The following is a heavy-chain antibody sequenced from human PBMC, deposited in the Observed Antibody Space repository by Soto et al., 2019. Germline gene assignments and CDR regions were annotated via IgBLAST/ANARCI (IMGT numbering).Heavy chain of an antibody. CDR2: INSDGSST. V-gene: IGHV3-74*01. Sequence: GGSLRLSCAASGFTFSSYWMHWVRQAPGKGLVWVSRINSDGSSTSYADSVKGRFTISRDNAKNTLYLQMNSLRAEDTAVYYCARGGDHYGSGSYYKGDYYGMDVWGQGTTVTVSS. D-gene: IGHD3-10*01. CDR1: GFTFSSYW. CDR3: ARGGDHYGSGSYYKGDYYGMDV. J-gene: IGHJ6*02.